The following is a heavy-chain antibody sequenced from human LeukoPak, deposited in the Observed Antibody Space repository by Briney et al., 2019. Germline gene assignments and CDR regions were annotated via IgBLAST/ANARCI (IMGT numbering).Heavy chain of an antibody. Sequence: GASVKVSCKASGGTFSSYAISWVRQAPGQGLEWMGRIIPILGIANYAQKFQGRVTITADKSTSTAYMELSSLRSEDTAVYYCAREWVIFGVVITNYYYYGMDVWGQGTTVTVSS. J-gene: IGHJ6*02. CDR2: IIPILGIA. V-gene: IGHV1-69*04. D-gene: IGHD3-3*01. CDR1: GGTFSSYA. CDR3: AREWVIFGVVITNYYYYGMDV.